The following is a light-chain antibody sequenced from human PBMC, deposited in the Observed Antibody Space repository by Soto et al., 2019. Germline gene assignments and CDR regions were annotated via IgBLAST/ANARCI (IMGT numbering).Light chain of an antibody. CDR1: QGISSW. J-gene: IGKJ1*01. Sequence: IQLTQSPSSLSASVGDRVTITCRASQGISSWLAWYQQKPGKAPKLLIYKASTLTSGVPSRFSGSGSGTEFTLTISSLQPDDFATYYCQHYNSYSDAFGQGTKVDIK. V-gene: IGKV1-5*03. CDR3: QHYNSYSDA. CDR2: KAS.